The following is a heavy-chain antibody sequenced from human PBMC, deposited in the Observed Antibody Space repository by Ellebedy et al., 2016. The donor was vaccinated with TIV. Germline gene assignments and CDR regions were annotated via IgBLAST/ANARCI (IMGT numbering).Heavy chain of an antibody. CDR3: ARTYSSGWYDWFDP. Sequence: SETLSLXCTVSGGSISSSNYYWGWIRQPPGKGLEWIGYIYYSGSTNYNPSLKSRVTISVDTSKNQFSLKLSSVTAADTAVYYCARTYSSGWYDWFDPWGQGTLVTVSS. CDR2: IYYSGST. V-gene: IGHV4-61*05. D-gene: IGHD6-19*01. J-gene: IGHJ5*02. CDR1: GGSISSSNYY.